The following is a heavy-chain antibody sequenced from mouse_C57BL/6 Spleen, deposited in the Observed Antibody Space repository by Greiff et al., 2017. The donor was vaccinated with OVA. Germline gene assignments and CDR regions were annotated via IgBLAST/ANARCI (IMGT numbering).Heavy chain of an antibody. Sequence: QVQLQQSGAELVQPGASVKISCKASGYAFSSYWMNWVKQRPGQGLEWIGQIYPVSCDTNYNGTFTGKATLTADKSASPAYMQLSSLTSEDSAVYFCARSYCNYDYYAMDYWGQGTSVTVSS. CDR2: IYPVSCDT. CDR3: ARSYCNYDYYAMDY. CDR1: GYAFSSYW. D-gene: IGHD2-1*01. J-gene: IGHJ4*01. V-gene: IGHV1-80*01.